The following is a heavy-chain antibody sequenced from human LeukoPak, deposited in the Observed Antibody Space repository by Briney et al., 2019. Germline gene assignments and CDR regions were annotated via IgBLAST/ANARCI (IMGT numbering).Heavy chain of an antibody. CDR2: IYTSGGP. V-gene: IGHV4-4*07. Sequence: NASETLSLTCTVSGGSISSYYWSWIRQPAGKGLEWLGRIYTSGGPMYNPSLKTRVTMSIDTSKNQFSLNLYSVTAADTAAYYCARSLKGYYYYMDVWGKGTTITVSS. CDR3: ARSLKGYYYYMDV. J-gene: IGHJ6*03. CDR1: GGSISSYY.